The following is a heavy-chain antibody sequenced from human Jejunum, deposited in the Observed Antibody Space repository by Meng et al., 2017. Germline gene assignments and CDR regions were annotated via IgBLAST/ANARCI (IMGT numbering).Heavy chain of an antibody. V-gene: IGHV4-30-4*01. CDR3: ARGELLWDY. D-gene: IGHD2-2*01. CDR1: GDSISSGEYF. Sequence: QVALQGAGPGLVKPSQTLSLPCTVPGDSISSGEYFWSGIRQPPGKGLEWIGYMDYRGSTFYNPSLKSRVTISVDTSKNQFSLKLSSVTAADTAVYFCARGELLWDYWGQGTLVTVSS. CDR2: MDYRGST. J-gene: IGHJ4*02.